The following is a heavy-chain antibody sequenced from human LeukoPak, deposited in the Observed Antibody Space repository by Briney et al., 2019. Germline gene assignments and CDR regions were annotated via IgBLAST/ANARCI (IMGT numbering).Heavy chain of an antibody. CDR3: ARDVVVVDATSAFDI. CDR1: GFTFSSYW. D-gene: IGHD2-15*01. V-gene: IGHV3-7*01. J-gene: IGHJ3*02. Sequence: GGSLRLSCAASGFTFSSYWMSWVRQAPGKGLEWGANIKKDGSEKYYVDSVKGRFTISRDNAKNSLYLQMNSLRAEDTAVYYCARDVVVVDATSAFDIWGQGTMVTVSS. CDR2: IKKDGSEK.